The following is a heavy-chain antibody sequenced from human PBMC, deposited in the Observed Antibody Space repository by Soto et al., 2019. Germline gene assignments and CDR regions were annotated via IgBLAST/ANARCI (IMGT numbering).Heavy chain of an antibody. J-gene: IGHJ4*02. D-gene: IGHD1-7*01. V-gene: IGHV3-30-3*01. CDR1: GFTFSSYA. CDR2: ISYDGSNK. Sequence: QVQLVESGGGVVQPGRSLRLSCAASGFTFSSYAMHWVRQAPGKGLEWVAVISYDGSNKYYADSVKGRFTISRDNSKNTLYLQMSSLRAEETAVYYCAREYNWNYEGLGTLDYWGQGTLVTVSS. CDR3: AREYNWNYEGLGTLDY.